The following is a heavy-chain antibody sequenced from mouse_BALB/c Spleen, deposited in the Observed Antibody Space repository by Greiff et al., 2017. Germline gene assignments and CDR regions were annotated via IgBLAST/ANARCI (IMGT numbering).Heavy chain of an antibody. J-gene: IGHJ3*01. Sequence: EVKVEESGPGLVKPSQSLSLTCTVTGYSITSDYVWNWIRQFPGNKLEWMGYISYSGSTSYNPSLKSRISITRDTSKNQFFLQLNSVTTEDTATYYCASVYYDYDWFAYWGQGTLVTVSA. D-gene: IGHD2-4*01. CDR2: ISYSGST. V-gene: IGHV3-2*02. CDR3: ASVYYDYDWFAY. CDR1: GYSITSDYV.